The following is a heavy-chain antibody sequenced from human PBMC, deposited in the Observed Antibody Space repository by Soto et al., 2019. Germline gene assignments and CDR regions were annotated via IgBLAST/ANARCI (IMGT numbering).Heavy chain of an antibody. CDR1: GYSISSGYY. D-gene: IGHD1-7*01. CDR2: IYHSGST. J-gene: IGHJ4*02. Sequence: SETLSLTCAVSGYSISSGYYCGWIRQPPGKGLEWIGSIYHSGSTYYNPSLKSRVIISVDTSKNQFSLKLSSVTAADTAVYYCASSEDWNYVFDYWGQGTLVTV. V-gene: IGHV4-38-2*01. CDR3: ASSEDWNYVFDY.